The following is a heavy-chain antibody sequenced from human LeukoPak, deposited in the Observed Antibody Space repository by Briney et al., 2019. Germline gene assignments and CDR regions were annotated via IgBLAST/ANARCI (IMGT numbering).Heavy chain of an antibody. CDR2: ISAYNGNT. CDR3: ARDLLGYCSSTSCPGWGY. D-gene: IGHD2-2*01. V-gene: IGHV1-18*04. Sequence: ASVKVSCKASGYTFTSYGISWVRQAPGQGLEWMGCISAYNGNTNYAQKLQGRVTMTTDTSTSTAYMELRSLRSDDTAVYYCARDLLGYCSSTSCPGWGYWGQGTLVTVSS. J-gene: IGHJ4*02. CDR1: GYTFTSYG.